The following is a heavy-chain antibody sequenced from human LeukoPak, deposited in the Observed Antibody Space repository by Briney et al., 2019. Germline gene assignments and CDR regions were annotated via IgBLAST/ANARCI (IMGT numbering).Heavy chain of an antibody. CDR1: GFTFSSYA. Sequence: GGSLRLSCAASGFTFSSYAMSWVRQAPGKGLEWVSAISGSGGSTYYADSVKGRFTISRDNSKNTLYLQMNSLRAEDTAVYYCAKALELRDSSGYQAYYFDYWGQGTLVTVS. V-gene: IGHV3-23*01. J-gene: IGHJ4*02. CDR2: ISGSGGST. CDR3: AKALELRDSSGYQAYYFDY. D-gene: IGHD6-19*01.